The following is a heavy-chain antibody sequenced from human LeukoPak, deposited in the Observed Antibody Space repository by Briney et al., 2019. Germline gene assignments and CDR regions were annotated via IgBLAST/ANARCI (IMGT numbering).Heavy chain of an antibody. CDR2: IIPIFGTA. D-gene: IGHD6-13*01. CDR3: ASARGIAAAGYYYYYGMDV. J-gene: IGHJ6*02. V-gene: IGHV1-69*05. Sequence: ASVKVSCKASGGTFSSYAISWVRQAPGQGLEWMGGIIPIFGTANYAQKFQGRVTITTDESTSTAYMELSSLRSDDTAVYYCASARGIAAAGYYYYYGMDVWGQGTTVTVSS. CDR1: GGTFSSYA.